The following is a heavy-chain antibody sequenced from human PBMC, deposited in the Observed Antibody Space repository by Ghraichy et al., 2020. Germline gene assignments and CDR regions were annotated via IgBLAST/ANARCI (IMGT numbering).Heavy chain of an antibody. J-gene: IGHJ5*02. D-gene: IGHD3-3*01. CDR1: GFTFSSYA. V-gene: IGHV3-23*01. CDR2: ISGSGGST. CDR3: AKGAGAIFGVVEDGGPFDP. Sequence: GGSLRLSCAASGFTFSSYAMSWVRQAPGKGLEWVSAISGSGGSTYYADSVKGRFTISRDNSKNTLYLQMNSLRAEDTAVYYCAKGAGAIFGVVEDGGPFDPWGQGTLVTVSS.